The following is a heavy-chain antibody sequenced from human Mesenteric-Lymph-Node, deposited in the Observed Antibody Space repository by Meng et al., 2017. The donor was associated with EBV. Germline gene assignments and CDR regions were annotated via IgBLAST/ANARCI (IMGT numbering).Heavy chain of an antibody. CDR3: AKDYPSGDDSSGSFDY. CDR1: GFTFSSYG. J-gene: IGHJ4*02. V-gene: IGHV3-30*18. D-gene: IGHD3-22*01. Sequence: VQLVESGGGVVQPGXXXXLSCAASGFTFSSYGMHWVRQAPGKGLEWVAVISYDGSNKYYADSVKGRFTISRDNSKNTLYLQMNSLRAEDTAVYYCAKDYPSGDDSSGSFDYWGQGTLVTVSS. CDR2: ISYDGSNK.